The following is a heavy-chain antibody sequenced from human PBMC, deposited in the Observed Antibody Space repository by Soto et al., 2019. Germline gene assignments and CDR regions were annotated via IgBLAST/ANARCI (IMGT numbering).Heavy chain of an antibody. CDR1: GFTFSSYW. CDR3: ARDRRSSYYYDSSGAPPT. V-gene: IGHV3-7*05. J-gene: IGHJ5*02. Sequence: EVQLVESGGGLVQPGGSLRLSCAASGFTFSSYWMSWVRQAPGKGLEWVANIKQDGSEKYYVDSVKGRFTISRDNAKNSLYLQMNSLRAEDTAVYDCARDRRSSYYYDSSGAPPTWGQGTLVTVSS. CDR2: IKQDGSEK. D-gene: IGHD3-22*01.